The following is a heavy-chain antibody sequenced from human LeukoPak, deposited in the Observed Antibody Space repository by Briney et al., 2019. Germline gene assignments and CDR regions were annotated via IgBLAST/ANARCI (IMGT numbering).Heavy chain of an antibody. Sequence: PGGSLRLSCAASGFTVSSNYMSWVRQAPGKGLEWVSVIYSGGSTYYADSVKGRFTISRDNSKNTLYLQMNSLKTEDTAMYYCIRYGYNLLEYSQHWGQGTLVTVSS. CDR1: GFTVSSNY. CDR3: IRYGYNLLEYSQH. V-gene: IGHV3-53*01. D-gene: IGHD5-24*01. CDR2: IYSGGST. J-gene: IGHJ1*01.